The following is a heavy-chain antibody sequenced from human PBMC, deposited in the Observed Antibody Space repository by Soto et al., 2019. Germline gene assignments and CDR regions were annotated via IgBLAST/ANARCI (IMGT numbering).Heavy chain of an antibody. CDR3: ARGMTPLGAPAWYYFDA. J-gene: IGHJ4*02. CDR1: GASITGSSY. V-gene: IGHV4-4*07. Sequence: SETPSLTCTVSGASITGSSYWSWIRQPAGKGLEWIGRFSLSGTTNYNPSLRGRVTMSADVSKNQFSLRLTSVTAADTALYYCARGMTPLGAPAWYYFDAWGQRTLVTVSS. D-gene: IGHD2-15*01. CDR2: FSLSGTT.